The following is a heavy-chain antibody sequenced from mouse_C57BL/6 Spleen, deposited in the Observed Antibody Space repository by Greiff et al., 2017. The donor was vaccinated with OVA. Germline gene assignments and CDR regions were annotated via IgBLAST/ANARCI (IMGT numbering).Heavy chain of an antibody. CDR1: GYTFTSYT. CDR3: ARSRGNYDYAMDY. J-gene: IGHJ4*01. D-gene: IGHD2-1*01. Sequence: VQLQQSGAELARPGASVKMSCKASGYTFTSYTMHWVKQRPGQGLEWIGYINPSSGYTKYNQKFKDKATLTADKSSSTAYMQMSSLTSEDSAVYYCARSRGNYDYAMDYWGQGTSVTVSS. V-gene: IGHV1-4*01. CDR2: INPSSGYT.